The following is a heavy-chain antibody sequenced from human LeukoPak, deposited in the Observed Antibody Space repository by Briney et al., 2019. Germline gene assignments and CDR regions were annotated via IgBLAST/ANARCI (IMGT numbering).Heavy chain of an antibody. CDR3: ARRGIAARRKAFDI. V-gene: IGHV3-30*02. CDR2: IRNDGSNE. CDR1: GFSFSVYA. D-gene: IGHD6-6*01. J-gene: IGHJ3*02. Sequence: GGSLRLSCAASGFSFSVYAMHWVRQAQGKGLEWVAFIRNDGSNENYADSVEGRFTISRDKSKNTLYLQMNSLRAEDTAVYYCARRGIAARRKAFDIWGQGTMVTVSS.